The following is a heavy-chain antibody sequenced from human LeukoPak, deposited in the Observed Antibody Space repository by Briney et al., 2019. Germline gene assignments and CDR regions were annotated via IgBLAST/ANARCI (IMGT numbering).Heavy chain of an antibody. V-gene: IGHV3-23*01. J-gene: IGHJ4*02. CDR3: AKDRVPRDSCYGLSDD. D-gene: IGHD5-12*01. CDR2: ITGSGDRT. CDR1: GFTFSSYA. Sequence: GGSLRLSCTASGFTFSSYAMSWVRQAPGNGLDWVSAITGSGDRTYYADSVKGRFTISRDNFRNTLYLQMNNLRAEDTALYYCAKDRVPRDSCYGLSDDWGQGTLVTVSA.